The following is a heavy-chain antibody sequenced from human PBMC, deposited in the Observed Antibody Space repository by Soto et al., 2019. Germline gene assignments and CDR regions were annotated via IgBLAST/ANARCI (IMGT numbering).Heavy chain of an antibody. J-gene: IGHJ4*02. CDR2: ISYDGSNK. D-gene: IGHD3-9*01. CDR1: GFTFSSYG. Sequence: QVQLVESGGGVVQPGRSLRLSCAASGFTFSSYGMHWVRQAPGKGLEWVAVISYDGSNKYYADSVKGRFTISRDNSKNTLYLQMNSLRAEDTAVYYCAKEAYFVGGPFDYWGQGTLVTVSS. V-gene: IGHV3-30*18. CDR3: AKEAYFVGGPFDY.